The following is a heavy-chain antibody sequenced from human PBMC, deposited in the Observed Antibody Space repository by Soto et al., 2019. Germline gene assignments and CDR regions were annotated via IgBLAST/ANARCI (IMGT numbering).Heavy chain of an antibody. V-gene: IGHV4-30-4*08. CDR2: MYKSGST. Sequence: QVQLQESGPGLVKPSQTLSLTCTVSGGSLSSGDYYWSWIRQPPGKGLEWLGYMYKSGSTYYNPSVKSRVTISLDTSKNQFSLKLSSVTAADTAVYYCARDRMYDSSGYYYPHCDYWGQGTLVTVSS. J-gene: IGHJ4*02. CDR3: ARDRMYDSSGYYYPHCDY. D-gene: IGHD3-22*01. CDR1: GGSLSSGDYY.